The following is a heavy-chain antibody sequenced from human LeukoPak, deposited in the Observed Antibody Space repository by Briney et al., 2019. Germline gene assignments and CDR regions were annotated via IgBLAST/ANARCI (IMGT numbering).Heavy chain of an antibody. J-gene: IGHJ4*02. CDR2: INHSGST. CDR1: GGSFSGYY. CDR3: ARGYYDFWSGYRDYFDY. V-gene: IGHV4-34*01. Sequence: PSETLSLTCAVYGGSFSGYYWSWIRQPPGKGLEWIGEINHSGSTNYNPSLKSRVTISVDTPKNQFSLKLSSVTAADTAVYYCARGYYDFWSGYRDYFDYWGQGTLVTVSS. D-gene: IGHD3-3*01.